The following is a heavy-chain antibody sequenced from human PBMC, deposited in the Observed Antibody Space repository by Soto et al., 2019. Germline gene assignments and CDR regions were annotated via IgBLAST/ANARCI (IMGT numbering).Heavy chain of an antibody. J-gene: IGHJ5*02. CDR2: TSGSGGNT. CDR3: ARAGHVTLQYGGLDP. D-gene: IGHD4-4*01. Sequence: PGGSLRLSCAASGFTFNNYAMNWVRQAPGKGLEWVSGTSGSGGNTYYADSVKGRFTISRDNSKNTLYLQMDSLRAEDTAVYHCARAGHVTLQYGGLDPWGQGTQVTVSS. CDR1: GFTFNNYA. V-gene: IGHV3-23*01.